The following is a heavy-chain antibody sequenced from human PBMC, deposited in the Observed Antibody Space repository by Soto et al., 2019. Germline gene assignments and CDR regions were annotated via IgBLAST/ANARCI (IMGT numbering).Heavy chain of an antibody. CDR2: INHSGST. Sequence: SETLSLTCAVYGGSFSGYYWSWIRQPPGKGLEWIGEINHSGSTNYNPSLKSRVTISVDTPKNQFSLKLSSVTAADTAVYYFARCNDADIWSGYYKFDYWGQGTLVTVSS. CDR3: ARCNDADIWSGYYKFDY. J-gene: IGHJ4*02. D-gene: IGHD3-3*01. V-gene: IGHV4-34*01. CDR1: GGSFSGYY.